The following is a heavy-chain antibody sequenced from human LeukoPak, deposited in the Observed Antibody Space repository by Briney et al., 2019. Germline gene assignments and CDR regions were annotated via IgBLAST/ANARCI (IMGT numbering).Heavy chain of an antibody. J-gene: IGHJ6*04. CDR2: ISYDGSNK. V-gene: IGHV3-30*14. D-gene: IGHD6-19*01. Sequence: GRSLRLSCAASGFTFSSYAMHWVRQAPGKGLEWVAVISYDGSNKYYADSVKGRFTISRDNSKNTLYLQMNSLRAEDTAVYYCARWRDSSGWMDVWGKGTTVTISS. CDR1: GFTFSSYA. CDR3: ARWRDSSGWMDV.